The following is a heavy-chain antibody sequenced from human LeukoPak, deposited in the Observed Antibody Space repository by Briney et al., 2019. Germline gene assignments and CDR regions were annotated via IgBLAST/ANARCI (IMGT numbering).Heavy chain of an antibody. J-gene: IGHJ4*02. CDR2: IHYSGDT. D-gene: IGHD1-1*01. Sequence: SETLSLTCTVSGGSISSFFWSWIRQPPGKGLEWIGSIHYSGDTKYNPSLKSRVSLSVDTSKQQFSLRLSSVTAADTAVYYCARDLELERNRWNYFESWGQGTLVTVSS. V-gene: IGHV4-59*01. CDR1: GGSISSFF. CDR3: ARDLELERNRWNYFES.